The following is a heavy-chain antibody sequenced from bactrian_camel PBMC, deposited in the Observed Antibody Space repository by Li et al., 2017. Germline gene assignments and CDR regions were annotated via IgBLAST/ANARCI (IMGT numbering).Heavy chain of an antibody. J-gene: IGHJ4*01. D-gene: IGHD5*01. CDR1: GDTGSM. Sequence: VQLVESGGGSVQAGGSLRLSCSASGDTGSMGWDRQAPGKEREAIAAIGSDGTTAYADSVKGRFTISKDNNENTLYLQMNDLQPDDSAMYYCAAEPGFWPSWGDFSWDNVDIYSYWGQGTQVTVS. CDR2: IGSDGTT. V-gene: IGHV3S53*01. CDR3: AAEPGFWPSWGDFSWDNVDIYSY.